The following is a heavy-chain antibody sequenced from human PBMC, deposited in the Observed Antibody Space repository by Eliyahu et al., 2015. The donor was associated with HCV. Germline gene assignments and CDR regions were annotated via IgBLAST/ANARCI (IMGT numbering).Heavy chain of an antibody. V-gene: IGHV3-23*01. CDR2: ISGSGGST. J-gene: IGHJ4*02. D-gene: IGHD3-10*01. CDR3: AKDPWGPKRITLDY. Sequence: EVQLLESGGGLVQPGGSLRLSCAASGFTFXSYAMSWVRQAPGKGLGWVSAISGSGGSTYYADSVKGRFTISRDNSKNTLYLQMNSLRAEDTAVYYCAKDPWGPKRITLDYWGQGTLVTVSS. CDR1: GFTFXSYA.